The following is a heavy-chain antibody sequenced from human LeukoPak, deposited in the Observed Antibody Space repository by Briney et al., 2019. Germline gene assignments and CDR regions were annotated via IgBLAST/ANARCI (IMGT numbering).Heavy chain of an antibody. CDR2: INAGNGNT. Sequence: ASVKVSCKASGYTFTSHALHWVRQAPGQRLEWMGWINAGNGNTKYSQKFQGRVTITRDTSASTAYMELSSLRSEDTAVYYCATVGAMDGAFDIWGQGTMVTVSS. J-gene: IGHJ3*02. D-gene: IGHD1-26*01. V-gene: IGHV1-3*01. CDR3: ATVGAMDGAFDI. CDR1: GYTFTSHA.